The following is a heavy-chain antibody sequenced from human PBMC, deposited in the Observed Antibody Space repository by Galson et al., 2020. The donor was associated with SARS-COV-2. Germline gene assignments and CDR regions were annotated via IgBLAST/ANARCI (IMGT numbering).Heavy chain of an antibody. Sequence: GGSLRLSCAASGFPFGSYGMHWVRQAPGKGLEWVALISYDGSNKYYGDSVKGRFTISRDNSKNSLFLQVNSLRAEDTAVYYCVKEGGSYAYYYDGLDVWGLGTTVTVSS. CDR3: VKEGGSYAYYYDGLDV. CDR1: GFPFGSYG. D-gene: IGHD3-16*01. V-gene: IGHV3-30*18. J-gene: IGHJ6*02. CDR2: ISYDGSNK.